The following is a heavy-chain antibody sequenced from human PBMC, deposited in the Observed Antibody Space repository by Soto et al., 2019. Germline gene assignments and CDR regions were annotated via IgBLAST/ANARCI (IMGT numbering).Heavy chain of an antibody. V-gene: IGHV6-1*01. CDR3: TGITWFRGMDV. J-gene: IGHJ6*02. CDR2: TYYKSKWNN. CDR1: GDSVSSNSAV. D-gene: IGHD3-10*01. Sequence: SQTLSLTCAISGDSVSSNSAVWNWIRQSPSRGLEWLGRTYYKSKWNNDYALSVKSRITINPDTSKNQFSLHLYSVTPEDTAVYYCTGITWFRGMDVWGQGTPVTVSS.